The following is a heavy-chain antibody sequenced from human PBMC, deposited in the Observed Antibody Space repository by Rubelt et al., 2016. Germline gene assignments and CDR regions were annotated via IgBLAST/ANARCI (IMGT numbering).Heavy chain of an antibody. Sequence: QLHLQESGPGLVQPSETLSLTCTVFGDSISNDNYYWGWVRQSPGRGLEWIATVFYNGAIKDNPSLRSRLSLSVDKSKNQFSLKLRSVASVHTAIDDCTREVQDAGPSARGDDWGQGILVTVSS. CDR3: TREVQDAGPSARGDD. V-gene: IGHV4-39*07. D-gene: IGHD2-2*01. CDR1: GDSISNDNYY. J-gene: IGHJ4*02. CDR2: VFYNGAI.